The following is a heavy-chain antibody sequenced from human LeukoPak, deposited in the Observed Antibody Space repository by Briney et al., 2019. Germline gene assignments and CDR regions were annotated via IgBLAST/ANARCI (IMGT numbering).Heavy chain of an antibody. CDR3: ARSGRDGYNSFGF. V-gene: IGHV4-39*01. CDR1: GGPTSSRSYY. J-gene: IGHJ4*02. CDR2: IYYSGST. D-gene: IGHD5-24*01. Sequence: SETLSLTCTVSGGPTSSRSYYWGWIRQPPGKGLEWIGSIYYSGSTYYNPSLKSRVTISVDTSKNQFSLKLSSVTAAGTAVYYCARSGRDGYNSFGFWGQGTLVTVSS.